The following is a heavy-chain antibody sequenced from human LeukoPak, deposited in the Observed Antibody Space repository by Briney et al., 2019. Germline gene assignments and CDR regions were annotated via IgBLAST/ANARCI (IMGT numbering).Heavy chain of an antibody. Sequence: ASVKVSCRTSGYTFTGYYMHWVRHAPGQGLEWMGWINPNSGGTNYAQKFQGRVTMTRDTSISTAYMELSRLRSDDTAVYYCARGGKVMITEVRGALVSRDGFDIWGQGTMVTVSS. CDR1: GYTFTGYY. V-gene: IGHV1-2*02. CDR3: ARGGKVMITEVRGALVSRDGFDI. J-gene: IGHJ3*02. D-gene: IGHD3-10*01. CDR2: INPNSGGT.